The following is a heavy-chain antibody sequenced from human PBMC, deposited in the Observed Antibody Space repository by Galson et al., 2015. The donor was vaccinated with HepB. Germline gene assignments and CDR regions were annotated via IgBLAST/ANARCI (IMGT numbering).Heavy chain of an antibody. V-gene: IGHV3-23*01. Sequence: SLRLSCAAPGITFSTSVMSWVRQAPGKGLEWVSSIVGSGESTFYVDSVKRRFTISRDNFRNTLYLQMNRQRADATAIYYCAKTAYCDGGPCFSGYFDSWGQGTLVAVSS. CDR2: IVGSGEST. J-gene: IGHJ4*02. CDR1: GITFSTSV. D-gene: IGHD2-21*01. CDR3: AKTAYCDGGPCFSGYFDS.